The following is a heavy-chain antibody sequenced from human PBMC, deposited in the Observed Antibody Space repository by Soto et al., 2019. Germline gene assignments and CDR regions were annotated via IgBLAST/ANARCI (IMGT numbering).Heavy chain of an antibody. J-gene: IGHJ4*02. CDR1: GYDFTRYF. Sequence: ASVKVSCKTSGYDFTRYFIHWVRQAPGQGLEWMVKVNPTGGSPTFGQKFQGRVTVTTDTSTSTVYMELSSLRSDDTAVYYCSRDLSPYWGQGTLVAVSS. CDR2: VNPTGGSP. D-gene: IGHD3-16*02. CDR3: SRDLSPY. V-gene: IGHV1-46*03.